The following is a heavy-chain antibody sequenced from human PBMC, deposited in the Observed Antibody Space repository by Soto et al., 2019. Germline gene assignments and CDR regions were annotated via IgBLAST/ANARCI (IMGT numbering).Heavy chain of an antibody. CDR1: GFTVSSNY. J-gene: IGHJ6*02. V-gene: IGHV3-66*01. Sequence: EVQLVESGGGLVQPGGSLRLSCAASGFTVSSNYMSWVRQAPGKGLEWVSVIYSGGSTYYADSVKGRFTISRDNSKNTLELQMNSLRAEDTAVYYCARDRIPTGMDVWGQGTTVTVSS. CDR2: IYSGGST. CDR3: ARDRIPTGMDV.